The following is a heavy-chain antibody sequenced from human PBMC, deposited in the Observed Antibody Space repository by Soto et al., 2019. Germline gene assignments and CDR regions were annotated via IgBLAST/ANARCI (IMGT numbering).Heavy chain of an antibody. CDR2: ISSNSAYI. CDR1: GFTFRSFT. D-gene: IGHD6-13*01. CDR3: TRDASRDSSARGWFDP. J-gene: IGHJ5*02. Sequence: GALRLSCAASGFTFRSFTMNWVRQAPGKGLEWVSTISSNSAYIYYTDALRGRFTISRDNAKNSLHLQMNSLRAEDTAVYYCTRDASRDSSARGWFDPWGPGTLVTVSS. V-gene: IGHV3-21*01.